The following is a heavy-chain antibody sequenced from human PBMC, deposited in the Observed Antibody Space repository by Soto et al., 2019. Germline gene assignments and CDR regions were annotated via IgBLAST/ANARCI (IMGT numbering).Heavy chain of an antibody. D-gene: IGHD1-26*01. CDR2: IWYDGSNK. CDR1: GFAFSTYG. Sequence: QVQLGESGGGVGQPGWSLRLSCAACGFAFSTYGMHWIRQAPGKGLEWVAVIWYDGSNKYYADSVKGRFTISRDNSKNTLYLQMNSLRVEDTAVYYCARDGSGSTHQFDYWGQGTLVTVSS. CDR3: ARDGSGSTHQFDY. J-gene: IGHJ4*02. V-gene: IGHV3-33*01.